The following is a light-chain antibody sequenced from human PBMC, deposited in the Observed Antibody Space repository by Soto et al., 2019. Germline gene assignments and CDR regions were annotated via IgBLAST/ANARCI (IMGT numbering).Light chain of an antibody. CDR2: EVN. V-gene: IGLV2-23*02. J-gene: IGLJ3*02. CDR3: CSYAGGGTWV. CDR1: SSEIGSYNL. Sequence: QSVLTQPASVSGSPGQSITIPCTGTSSEIGSYNLVTWYHQHPGQAPKLLIYEVNKRPSAVSNRFSASKSGSTATLTISGLQLEDEADYYCCSYAGGGTWVFGGGTQLTVL.